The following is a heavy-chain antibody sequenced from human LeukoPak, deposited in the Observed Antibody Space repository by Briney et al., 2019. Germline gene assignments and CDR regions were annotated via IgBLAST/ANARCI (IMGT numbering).Heavy chain of an antibody. Sequence: GGFLRLSCAASGFTFSSNYMSWVRQTPGTGLEWVSVIYSGGRTYYADSVKGRFTISRDNSKNTLFLQMNSLRPEDTAVYYCVKDNPLDYWGQGTRVIVSS. CDR2: IYSGGRT. D-gene: IGHD1-14*01. CDR3: VKDNPLDY. CDR1: GFTFSSNY. J-gene: IGHJ4*02. V-gene: IGHV3-53*05.